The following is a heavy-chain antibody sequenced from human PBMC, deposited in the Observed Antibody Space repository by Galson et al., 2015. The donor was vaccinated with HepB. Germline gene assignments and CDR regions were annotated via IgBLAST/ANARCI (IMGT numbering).Heavy chain of an antibody. CDR3: AREISSDDYFDY. J-gene: IGHJ4*02. CDR2: ISSSGSTI. D-gene: IGHD6-6*01. CDR1: GFTFSDYY. V-gene: IGHV3-11*01. Sequence: SLRLSCAASGFTFSDYYMSWIRQAPGKGLEWVSYISSSGSTIYYADSVRGRFTISRDNAKNSLYLQMNSLRAEDTAVYYCAREISSDDYFDYWGQGTLVTVSS.